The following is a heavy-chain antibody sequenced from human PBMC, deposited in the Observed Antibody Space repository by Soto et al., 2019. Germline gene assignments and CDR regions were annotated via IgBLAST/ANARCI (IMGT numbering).Heavy chain of an antibody. CDR3: ARGSFDHAFDI. D-gene: IGHD3-9*01. Sequence: GGSLRLSCAASGFTFISYSMNWVRQAPGKGLEWVSSISSSSSYIYYADSVKGRFTISRDNAKNSLYLQMNSLRAEDTAVYYCARGSFDHAFDIWSQGTMVTISS. V-gene: IGHV3-21*01. CDR1: GFTFISYS. J-gene: IGHJ3*02. CDR2: ISSSSSYI.